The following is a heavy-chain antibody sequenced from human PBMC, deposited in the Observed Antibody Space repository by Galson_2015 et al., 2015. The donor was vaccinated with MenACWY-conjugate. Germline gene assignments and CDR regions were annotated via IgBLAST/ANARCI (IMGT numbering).Heavy chain of an antibody. J-gene: IGHJ6*02. D-gene: IGHD1-26*01. CDR2: ISPGDSNT. CDR3: ARHPPGGRGMDV. Sequence: SGAEVKKPRESLKISCKGSGYSFTTYWIGWVRQLPGKGLEWMGLISPGDSNTRYSPAFQGQVTISADESIGTAYLQWNSLQASDTAMYYCARHPPGGRGMDVWGQGTTVTVSS. V-gene: IGHV5-51*01. CDR1: GYSFTTYW.